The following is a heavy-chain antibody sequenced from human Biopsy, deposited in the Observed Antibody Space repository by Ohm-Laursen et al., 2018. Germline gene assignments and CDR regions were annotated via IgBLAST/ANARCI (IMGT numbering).Heavy chain of an antibody. Sequence: GTLSLTCTVSGDSISRYYWSWIRQPAGKGLEWIGRIYSSGSTNYNPSLKSRVTMSVDTSKKQISLILSSITASDTVVYYCAREPRIAAVDYFDPWGQGTLVTVSS. J-gene: IGHJ5*02. CDR3: AREPRIAAVDYFDP. CDR2: IYSSGST. V-gene: IGHV4-4*07. CDR1: GDSISRYY. D-gene: IGHD6-13*01.